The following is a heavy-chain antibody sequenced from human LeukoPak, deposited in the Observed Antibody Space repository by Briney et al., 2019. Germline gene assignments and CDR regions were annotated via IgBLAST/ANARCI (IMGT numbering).Heavy chain of an antibody. CDR3: FNSDPFYS. CDR2: IKKRGSSGPI. D-gene: IGHD2/OR15-2a*01. J-gene: IGHJ5*01. V-gene: IGHV3-15*07. Sequence: GGSLRLSCIVSGLTFTDAWMNWVRQAPGKGLEWVGQIKKRGSSGPIDYGAPVKGRFTISRDDSKNTVYLQLNSLQTEDTAVYFCFNSDPFYSGARGVLATVP. CDR1: GLTFTDAW.